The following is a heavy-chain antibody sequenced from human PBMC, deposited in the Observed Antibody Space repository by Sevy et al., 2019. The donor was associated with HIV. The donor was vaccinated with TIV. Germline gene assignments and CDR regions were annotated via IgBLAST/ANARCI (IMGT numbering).Heavy chain of an antibody. CDR3: AREGNYDILTGYKDWFDP. Sequence: SETLSLTCTVSGGSISSGDYYWSWIRQPPGKGLEWIGYIYYSGSTYYNPSLKSRVTISVDTSKNQFSLKLSSVTAADTAVYYCAREGNYDILTGYKDWFDPWGQRTLVTVSS. CDR1: GGSISSGDYY. V-gene: IGHV4-30-4*01. J-gene: IGHJ5*02. D-gene: IGHD3-9*01. CDR2: IYYSGST.